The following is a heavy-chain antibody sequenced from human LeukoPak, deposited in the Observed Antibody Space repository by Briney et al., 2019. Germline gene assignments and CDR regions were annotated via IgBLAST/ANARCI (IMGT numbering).Heavy chain of an antibody. D-gene: IGHD7-27*01. CDR3: AKEGNTGDYYWYFDL. CDR2: ISGSGVST. V-gene: IGHV3-23*01. CDR1: GFTFGSYA. Sequence: GGSLRLSCAASGFTFGSYAMSWVRQAPGKGLEWVSAISGSGVSTYYADSMKGRFTISRDNSKNTLYLQMNSLRAEDTAVYYCAKEGNTGDYYWYFDLWGRGTLVTVSS. J-gene: IGHJ2*01.